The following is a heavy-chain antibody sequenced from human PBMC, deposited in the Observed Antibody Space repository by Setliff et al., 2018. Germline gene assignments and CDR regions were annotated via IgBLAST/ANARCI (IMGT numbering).Heavy chain of an antibody. D-gene: IGHD2-15*01. CDR3: AKDQGRYCSGGSCYSIGSCDY. V-gene: IGHV3-23*01. CDR1: GFTFSSYA. Sequence: GGSLRLSCAASGFTFSSYAMSWVRQAPGKGLEWVSAISGSGGSTYYADSVKGRFTISRDNSKNTLYLQMNSLRAEDTAVYYCAKDQGRYCSGGSCYSIGSCDYWGQGTLVTVSS. CDR2: ISGSGGST. J-gene: IGHJ4*02.